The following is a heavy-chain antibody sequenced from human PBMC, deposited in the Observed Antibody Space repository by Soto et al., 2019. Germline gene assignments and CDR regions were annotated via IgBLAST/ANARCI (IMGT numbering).Heavy chain of an antibody. CDR2: ITANSGST. D-gene: IGHD3-3*01. Sequence: EMQLLESGGGLVQPGGSLRLSCAASGFTFSSNAMVWVRQAPGRGREWVSTITANSGSTAYGDSVKGRFTISRDNSKSTLYLQMNSLRVEDTAAYYCAKSPEWPNRYFDYWGQGTLVTVSS. V-gene: IGHV3-23*01. CDR1: GFTFSSNA. J-gene: IGHJ4*02. CDR3: AKSPEWPNRYFDY.